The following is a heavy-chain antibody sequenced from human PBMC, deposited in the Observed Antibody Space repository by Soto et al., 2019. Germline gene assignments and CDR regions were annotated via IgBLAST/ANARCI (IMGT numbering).Heavy chain of an antibody. CDR3: AREPVSYSSSWFFYY. CDR1: GFTFSSYG. CDR2: IWYDGSNK. J-gene: IGHJ4*02. Sequence: QVQLVESGGGVVQPGRSLRLSCAASGFTFSSYGMHWVRQAPGKGLEWVAVIWYDGSNKYYADSVKGRFTISRDNSKNTLHLQMNSLRAEDTAVYYCAREPVSYSSSWFFYYWGQGTLVTVSS. D-gene: IGHD6-13*01. V-gene: IGHV3-33*01.